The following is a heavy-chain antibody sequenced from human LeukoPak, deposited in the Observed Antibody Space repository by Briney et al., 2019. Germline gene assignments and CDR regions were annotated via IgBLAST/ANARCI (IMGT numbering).Heavy chain of an antibody. CDR3: ARARQSGMTYDAFDI. V-gene: IGHV3-23*01. CDR1: GFTFSSYA. D-gene: IGHD5-24*01. CDR2: ISGSGGST. J-gene: IGHJ3*02. Sequence: GGSLRLSCAASGFTFSSYAMSWVRQAPGKGLEWVSAISGSGGSTYYADSVKGRFTISRDNSKNSLYLQMNSLRAEDTAVYYCARARQSGMTYDAFDIWGQGTMVTVSS.